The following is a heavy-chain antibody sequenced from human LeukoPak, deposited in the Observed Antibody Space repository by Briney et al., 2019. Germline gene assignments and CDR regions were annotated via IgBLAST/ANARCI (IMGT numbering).Heavy chain of an antibody. CDR2: ISWNSGSI. CDR3: AKSTVPVVAPYYFDY. V-gene: IGHV3-9*03. CDR1: GFTFDDYA. J-gene: IGHJ4*02. D-gene: IGHD4-23*01. Sequence: PGRSLRLSCAASGFTFDDYAMHWVRQAPGKGLEWVSGISWNSGSIGYADSVKGRFTISRDNAKNSLYLQMNSLRAEDMALYYCAKSTVPVVAPYYFDYWGQGTLVTVSS.